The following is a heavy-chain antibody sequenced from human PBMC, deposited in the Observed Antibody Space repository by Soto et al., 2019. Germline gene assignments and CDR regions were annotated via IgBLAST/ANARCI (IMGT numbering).Heavy chain of an antibody. V-gene: IGHV3-33*01. CDR1: GFTFSSYG. J-gene: IGHJ4*02. Sequence: QVQLVESGGGVVQPGRSLRLSCAASGFTFSSYGRHWVRQAPGKGLEWVAVIWYDGSNKYYADSVKGRFTISRDNSKNTLYLQMTSLRAEDTAVYYCARGSGLVATGFDYWGQGTLVTVSS. CDR3: ARGSGLVATGFDY. D-gene: IGHD5-12*01. CDR2: IWYDGSNK.